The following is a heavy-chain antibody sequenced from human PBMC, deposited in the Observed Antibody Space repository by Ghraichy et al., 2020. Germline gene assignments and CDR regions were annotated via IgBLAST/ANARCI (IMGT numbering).Heavy chain of an antibody. V-gene: IGHV2-70*01. CDR2: IDWDDDK. Sequence: SGPTLVKPTQTLTLTCTFSGFSLSTSGMCVSWIRQPPGKALEWLALIDWDDDKYYSTSLKTRLTISKDTSKNQVVLTMTNMDPVDTATYYFSRGVVPAAMAYYSYMDVWGKGNTVTVSS. CDR1: GFSLSTSGMC. J-gene: IGHJ6*03. D-gene: IGHD2-2*01. CDR3: SRGVVPAAMAYYSYMDV.